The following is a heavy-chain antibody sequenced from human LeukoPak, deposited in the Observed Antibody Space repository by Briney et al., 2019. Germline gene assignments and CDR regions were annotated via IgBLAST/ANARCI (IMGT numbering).Heavy chain of an antibody. Sequence: SETLSLTCAVYGRSFSGYYWSWIRQPPGKGLEWIGEINHSGSTNYNPSLKSRVTISVDTSKNQFSLKLSSVTAADTAVYYCARGLVTPYYGSGRSYGPFDYWGQGTLVTVSS. V-gene: IGHV4-34*01. CDR1: GRSFSGYY. J-gene: IGHJ4*02. CDR2: INHSGST. CDR3: ARGLVTPYYGSGRSYGPFDY. D-gene: IGHD3-10*01.